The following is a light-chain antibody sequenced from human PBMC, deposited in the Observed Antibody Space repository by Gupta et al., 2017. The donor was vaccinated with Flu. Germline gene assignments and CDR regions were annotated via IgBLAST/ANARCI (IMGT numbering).Light chain of an antibody. Sequence: QSVLTQPPSASGTPGQRVTIACSGSSSNIGCNYVYWYQQLPGTAPKLLIYRNSQRRSWVPDRFSGSKSGTSASLAISGLRSEDEADYYCAAWDDSLSGRVFGGGTKLTVL. V-gene: IGLV1-47*01. CDR2: RNS. CDR1: SSNIGCNY. CDR3: AAWDDSLSGRV. J-gene: IGLJ3*02.